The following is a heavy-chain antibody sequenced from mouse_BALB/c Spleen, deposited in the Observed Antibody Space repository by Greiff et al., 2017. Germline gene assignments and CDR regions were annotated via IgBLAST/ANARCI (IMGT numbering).Heavy chain of an antibody. D-gene: IGHD1-1*01. CDR2: ISSGGSYT. CDR1: GFTFSSYT. V-gene: IGHV5-6-4*01. Sequence: EVMLVESGGGLVKPGGSLKLSCAASGFTFSSYTMSWVRQTPEKRLEWVATISSGGSYTYYPDSVKGRFTISRDNAKNTLYLQMSSLKSEDTAMYYCTREGGSSYYFDYWGQGTTLTVSS. CDR3: TREGGSSYYFDY. J-gene: IGHJ2*01.